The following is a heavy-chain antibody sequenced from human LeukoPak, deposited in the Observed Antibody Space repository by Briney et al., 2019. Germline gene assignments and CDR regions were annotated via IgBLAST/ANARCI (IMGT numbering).Heavy chain of an antibody. J-gene: IGHJ6*03. D-gene: IGHD2-15*01. CDR3: ARTQGWYYYYYYMDV. CDR1: GGSISSYY. Sequence: SETLSLTCTVSGGSISSYYWSWIRQPPGKGLEWIGYIYYSGSTNYNPSLKSRVTISVDTSKNQFSLKLSSVTAADTAVYYCARTQGWYYYYYYMDVWGKGTTVTVSS. CDR2: IYYSGST. V-gene: IGHV4-59*12.